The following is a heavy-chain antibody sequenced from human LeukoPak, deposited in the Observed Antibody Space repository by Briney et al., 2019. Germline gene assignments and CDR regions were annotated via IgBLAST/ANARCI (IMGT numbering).Heavy chain of an antibody. CDR2: ISAYNGNT. J-gene: IGHJ4*02. V-gene: IGHV1-18*01. D-gene: IGHD6-13*01. Sequence: ASAKVSCKASGYTFTSYGISWVRQAPGQGLEWMGWISAYNGNTNYAQKLQGRVTMTTDTSTSTAYMELRSLRSDDTAVYYCARVDGIAAASIFDYWGQGTLVTVSS. CDR1: GYTFTSYG. CDR3: ARVDGIAAASIFDY.